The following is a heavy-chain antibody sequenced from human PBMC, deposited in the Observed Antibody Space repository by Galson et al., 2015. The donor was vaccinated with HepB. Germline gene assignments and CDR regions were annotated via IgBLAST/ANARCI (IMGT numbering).Heavy chain of an antibody. V-gene: IGHV4-59*01. CDR2: IYYSGNT. J-gene: IGHJ4*02. CDR3: ARALGNGLFDS. D-gene: IGHD3-16*01. Sequence: LSLTCTVSGGSISSYYWGWIRQPPGKGLEWIGHIYYSGNTYYNSSLRSRVTISIDMSKNQFSLKLNSMTAADTAVYYCARALGNGLFDSWGQGTLATVSS. CDR1: GGSISSYY.